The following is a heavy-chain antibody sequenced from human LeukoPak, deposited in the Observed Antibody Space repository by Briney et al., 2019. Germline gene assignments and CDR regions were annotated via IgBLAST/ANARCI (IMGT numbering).Heavy chain of an antibody. J-gene: IGHJ4*02. Sequence: GGSLRLSCEGSGFIFSSYSMGWVRQAPGKGLEWVSCIYGSGSATTYADTVKGRFTISRDNSKNTLFLQMNSLGAEDTAVYYCVKDVSQTGGYYFDHRCQGALVTVSS. V-gene: IGHV3-23*01. D-gene: IGHD2-8*02. CDR3: VKDVSQTGGYYFDH. CDR1: GFIFSSYS. CDR2: IYGSGSAT.